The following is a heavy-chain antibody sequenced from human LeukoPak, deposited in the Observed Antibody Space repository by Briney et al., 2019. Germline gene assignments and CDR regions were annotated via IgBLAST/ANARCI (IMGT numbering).Heavy chain of an antibody. CDR1: GYSFTDHW. CDR3: ARQSGSYSRNPYDF. Sequence: GESLKISCMGSGYSFTDHWIGWVGPMPGKGLEWMGIIYPDDSNTRYSPSFQGHVTISAGKSVSTAYLQWSSLKASDTDMYYCARQSGSYSRNPYDFWGQGTLVTVSS. CDR2: IYPDDSNT. V-gene: IGHV5-51*01. D-gene: IGHD1-26*01. J-gene: IGHJ4*02.